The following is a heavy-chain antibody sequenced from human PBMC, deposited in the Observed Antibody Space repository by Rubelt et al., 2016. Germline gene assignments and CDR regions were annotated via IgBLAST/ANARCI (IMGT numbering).Heavy chain of an antibody. J-gene: IGHJ3*02. Sequence: QVQLQQWGAGLLKPSETLSLTCAVYGGSFSGSYWSWIRQPPGKGLEWIREINHSGSTNYNPSLKSRLTISVDTARNQCSRKLGAVTAAETAVDHCARVTQLGAFDIWGQGTMVTVSS. CDR1: GGSFSGSY. V-gene: IGHV4-34*01. CDR3: ARVTQLGAFDI. D-gene: IGHD6-6*01. CDR2: INHSGST.